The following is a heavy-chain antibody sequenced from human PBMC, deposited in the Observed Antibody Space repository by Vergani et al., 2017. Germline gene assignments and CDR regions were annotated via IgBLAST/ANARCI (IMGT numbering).Heavy chain of an antibody. D-gene: IGHD1-14*01. CDR2: TYYRSNWYN. J-gene: IGHJ3*02. V-gene: IGHV6-1*01. Sequence: QVQLQQSGPGLVKPSQTLPLTCAISGDSVSSNSAAWNWIRQSPSRGLEWLGRTYYRSNWYNDYAVSVKSLITINPDTAKNQFSLLLNSVTPEDTAVYYCARDWRINNDAFDIWGQGTMVTVSS. CDR1: GDSVSSNSAA. CDR3: ARDWRINNDAFDI.